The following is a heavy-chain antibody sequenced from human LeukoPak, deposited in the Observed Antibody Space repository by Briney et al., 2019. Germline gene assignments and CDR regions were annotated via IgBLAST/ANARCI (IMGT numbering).Heavy chain of an antibody. D-gene: IGHD1-26*01. CDR2: IYSGGST. V-gene: IGHV3-53*01. Sequence: HPGGSLRLSCAASGFTVSSNYMSWVRQAPGKGLEWVSVIYSGGSTYYADSVKGRFTISRDNSKNTLYLQMNSLRAEDTAVYYCARGGSYYYYGMDVWGQGTTVTVSS. CDR1: GFTVSSNY. CDR3: ARGGSYYYYGMDV. J-gene: IGHJ6*02.